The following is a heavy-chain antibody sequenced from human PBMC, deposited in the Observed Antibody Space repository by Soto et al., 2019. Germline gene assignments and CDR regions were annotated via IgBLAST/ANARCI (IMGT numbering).Heavy chain of an antibody. J-gene: IGHJ6*02. CDR1: GYTFTSYG. D-gene: IGHD2-15*01. CDR3: ARIGYCSGGSCYGSYYYGMDV. V-gene: IGHV1-18*01. Sequence: ASVKVSCKASGYTFTSYGINLVRQASGQGLEWMGWISAYNGNTNYAQKLQGRVTMTTDTSTSTAYMELRSLRSDDTAVYYCARIGYCSGGSCYGSYYYGMDVWG. CDR2: ISAYNGNT.